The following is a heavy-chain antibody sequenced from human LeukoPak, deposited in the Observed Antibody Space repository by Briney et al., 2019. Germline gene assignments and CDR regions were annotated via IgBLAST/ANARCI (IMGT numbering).Heavy chain of an antibody. V-gene: IGHV1-18*01. Sequence: ASVKVSCKASGYTFTSYGISWVRQAPGQGLEWMGWISAYNGNTNYAQKLQGRVTMTTDTSTSTAYMELSSLRSEDTAVYYCAAPIFGRYDFWSGYYGMDVWGQGTTVTVSS. CDR3: AAPIFGRYDFWSGYYGMDV. CDR1: GYTFTSYG. D-gene: IGHD3-3*01. CDR2: ISAYNGNT. J-gene: IGHJ6*02.